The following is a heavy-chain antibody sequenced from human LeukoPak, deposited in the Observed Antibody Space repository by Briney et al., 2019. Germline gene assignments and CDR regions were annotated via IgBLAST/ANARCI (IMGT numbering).Heavy chain of an antibody. Sequence: GGSLRLSCAASGFTFSNAWMSWVRQAPGKGLEWVGRIKRKTDGGATDYAAPVKGRFTISRDDSKNTLYLHMNSLKTEDTGVYYCTSPSRPYYYYNMDVWGQGTTVTVSS. CDR3: TSPSRPYYYYNMDV. CDR2: IKRKTDGGAT. V-gene: IGHV3-15*01. J-gene: IGHJ6*02. CDR1: GFTFSNAW.